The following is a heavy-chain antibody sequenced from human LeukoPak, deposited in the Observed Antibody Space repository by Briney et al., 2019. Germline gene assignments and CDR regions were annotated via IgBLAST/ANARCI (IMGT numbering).Heavy chain of an antibody. CDR1: GLTFSSYS. CDR2: ILSSSSNI. V-gene: IGHV3-21*01. Sequence: PGGSLRLSCAVSGLTFSSYSMNWVRQPPGKGLEWVSSILSSSSNIYYEDSMKGRFTISRDNAKNSLYLQMNRLRAEDTAVYYCARVHQARDFWGQETRVTVSS. J-gene: IGHJ4*02. CDR3: ARVHQARDF.